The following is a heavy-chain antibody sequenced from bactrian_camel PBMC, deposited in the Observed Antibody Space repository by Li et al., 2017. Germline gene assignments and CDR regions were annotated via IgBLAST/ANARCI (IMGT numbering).Heavy chain of an antibody. Sequence: QLVESGGGSVQAGGSLRLSCAASGYTYSSYCMGWFRQAPGNEREGVATIYAGGGRTYYADSVKGRFTISRGSTKNTVYLQMNNLKPEDTGTYYCASDCAAAFVIRAISPLFNYWGQGTQVTVS. J-gene: IGHJ4*01. CDR1: GYTYSSYC. CDR2: IYAGGGRT. CDR3: ASDCAAAFVIRAISPLFNY. V-gene: IGHV3S1*01.